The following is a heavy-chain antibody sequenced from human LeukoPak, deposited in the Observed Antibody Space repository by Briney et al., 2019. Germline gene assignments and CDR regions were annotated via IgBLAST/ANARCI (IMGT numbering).Heavy chain of an antibody. D-gene: IGHD3-22*01. CDR1: GFTFDDYT. V-gene: IGHV3-43*01. CDR3: AKDRGYYYDSSAYGSYFDY. Sequence: GGSLRLSCEASGFTFDDYTMHWVRHSPGKGLEWVSLISWDGGTTYYADSVRGRFTISRDNSKNSLYLQMNSLRTEDPALYYCAKDRGYYYDSSAYGSYFDYWGQGTLVTVSS. CDR2: ISWDGGTT. J-gene: IGHJ4*02.